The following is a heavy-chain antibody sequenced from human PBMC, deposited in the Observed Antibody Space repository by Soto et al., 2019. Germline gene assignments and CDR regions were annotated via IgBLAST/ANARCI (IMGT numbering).Heavy chain of an antibody. CDR2: INHSGST. Sequence: SETLFLTCDVSGASFRGYLWSWIRQPPGKGLEWIGEINHSGSTNYNPSLKSRVTISVDTSKNQFSLKLSSVTAADTAVYYCTTDSHDVVGPPLWGQGTLVTVS. J-gene: IGHJ4*02. D-gene: IGHD1-26*01. V-gene: IGHV4-34*01. CDR1: GASFRGYL. CDR3: TTDSHDVVGPPL.